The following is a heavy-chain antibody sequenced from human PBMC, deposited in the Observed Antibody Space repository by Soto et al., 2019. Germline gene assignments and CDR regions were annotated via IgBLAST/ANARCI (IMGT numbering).Heavy chain of an antibody. CDR2: INHSGST. Sequence: QVQLQQWGAGLLKPSETLSLTCAVYGGSFSHYHWSWIRQPPGKGLEWIGEINHSGSTNYNPFLKSRVTISVQTSKKQFSLKLDSVTAADTAVYYCASKDMATMSGNSWGQGTLVTVSS. J-gene: IGHJ4*02. CDR1: GGSFSHYH. D-gene: IGHD3-10*01. V-gene: IGHV4-34*01. CDR3: ASKDMATMSGNS.